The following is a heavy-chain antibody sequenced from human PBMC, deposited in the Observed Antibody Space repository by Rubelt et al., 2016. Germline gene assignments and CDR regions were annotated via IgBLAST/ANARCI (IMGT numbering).Heavy chain of an antibody. CDR2: LNHSGST. Sequence: QVQLQQWGAGLLKPSETLSLTCAVYGGSFSGYYWSWIRQPPGKGLEWIGELNHSGSTNYNPSLKGGVTIAVETSKNQFSQKLSSVTAAETAGYYCARGGSGSRRYFDYWGQGTLVTVSS. CDR3: ARGGSGSRRYFDY. V-gene: IGHV4-34*01. CDR1: GGSFSGYY. D-gene: IGHD6-13*01. J-gene: IGHJ4*02.